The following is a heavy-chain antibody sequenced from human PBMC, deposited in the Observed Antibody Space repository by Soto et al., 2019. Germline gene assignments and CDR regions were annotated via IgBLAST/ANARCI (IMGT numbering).Heavy chain of an antibody. V-gene: IGHV1-2*02. CDR2: INPNSGGT. CDR3: ARGGGLIVVVPDARNWFDP. Sequence: RASVKVSCKASGYTFTGYYMHWVRQAPGQGLEWMGWINPNSGGTDYAQKFQGRVTMTRDTSISTAYMELSRLRSDDTAVYYCARGGGLIVVVPDARNWFDPWGQGTLVTVSS. J-gene: IGHJ5*02. D-gene: IGHD2-2*01. CDR1: GYTFTGYY.